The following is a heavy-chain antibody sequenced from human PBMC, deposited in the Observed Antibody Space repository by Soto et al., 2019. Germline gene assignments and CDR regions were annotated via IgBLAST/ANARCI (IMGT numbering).Heavy chain of an antibody. J-gene: IGHJ6*02. CDR3: ARDPYAIAARPFYYYYGMDV. Sequence: ASVKVSCKASGYTFTSYAMHWVRQAPGQRHEWMGWINAGNGNTKYSQKFQGRVTITRDTSASTAYMELSSLRSEDTAVYYCARDPYAIAARPFYYYYGMDVWGQGTTVTVSS. CDR1: GYTFTSYA. CDR2: INAGNGNT. V-gene: IGHV1-3*01. D-gene: IGHD6-6*01.